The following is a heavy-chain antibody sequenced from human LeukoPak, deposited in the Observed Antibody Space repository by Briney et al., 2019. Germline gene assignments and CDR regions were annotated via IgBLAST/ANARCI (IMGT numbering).Heavy chain of an antibody. CDR1: GGTFSSYA. Sequence: ASVKVSCKASGGTFSSYAISWVRQAPGQGLEWMGGIIPIFGTANYAQKFQGRVTITTDESTSTAYMELSSLRSEDTAVYYCARGLHYDSSLSPPHAFDIWGQGTMVTVSS. J-gene: IGHJ3*02. D-gene: IGHD3-22*01. CDR2: IIPIFGTA. V-gene: IGHV1-69*05. CDR3: ARGLHYDSSLSPPHAFDI.